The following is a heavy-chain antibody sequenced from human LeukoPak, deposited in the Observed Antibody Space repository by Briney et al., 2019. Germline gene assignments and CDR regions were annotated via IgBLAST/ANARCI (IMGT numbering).Heavy chain of an antibody. CDR2: INQDGSQK. V-gene: IGHV3-7*01. D-gene: IGHD2-8*01. CDR3: ARLKDDVTKLDY. J-gene: IGHJ4*02. CDR1: GFTFSTYW. Sequence: PGGSLRLSCAASGFTFSTYWMSWVRQAPGKGLEWVANINQDGSQKRYVDSVQGRFTISRDNTKNSLFLQMNSLRAEDTAVYYCARLKDDVTKLDYCGQGTLVTVSS.